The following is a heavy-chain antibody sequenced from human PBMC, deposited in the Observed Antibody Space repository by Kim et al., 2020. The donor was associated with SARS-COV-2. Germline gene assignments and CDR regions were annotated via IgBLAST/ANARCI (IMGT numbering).Heavy chain of an antibody. J-gene: IGHJ4*02. V-gene: IGHV3-9*01. CDR3: AKLYDSSGYSDY. CDR2: ISWNSGSI. D-gene: IGHD3-22*01. Sequence: GGSLRLSCAASGFTFDDYAMHWVRQAPGKGLEWVSGISWNSGSIGYADSVKGRFTISRDNAKNSLYLQMNSLRAEDTALYYCAKLYDSSGYSDYWGQVTL. CDR1: GFTFDDYA.